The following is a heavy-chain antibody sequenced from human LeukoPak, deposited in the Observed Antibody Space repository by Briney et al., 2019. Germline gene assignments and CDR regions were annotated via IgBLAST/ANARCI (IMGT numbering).Heavy chain of an antibody. CDR1: GFTFSDYY. CDR2: ISSSGTSI. J-gene: IGHJ4*02. D-gene: IGHD3-22*01. CDR3: ARQKATPNYYDSK. V-gene: IGHV3-11*01. Sequence: GGSLRLSCAASGFTFSDYYMSWIRQAPGKGLEWVSDISSSGTSIYYADSVKGRFTISRDNAKNSVYLQMNSLRAEDTAVYYCARQKATPNYYDSKWGQGTLVTVSS.